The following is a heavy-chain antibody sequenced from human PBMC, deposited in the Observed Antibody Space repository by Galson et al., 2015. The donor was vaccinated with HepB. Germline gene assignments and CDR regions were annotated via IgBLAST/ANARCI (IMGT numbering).Heavy chain of an antibody. J-gene: IGHJ3*01. CDR1: GGTFSSYG. CDR2: IIPPFGTT. Sequence: SVKVSCKASGGTFSSYGIAWVRQAPGQGLEWMGGIIPPFGTTNYAQTFLGRVTFTADESTSTAFMELSSLGSEDTAVYYCARAGFYGSGSYYPAFPYAFDVWGQGTTVSVSS. CDR3: ARAGFYGSGSYYPAFPYAFDV. V-gene: IGHV1-69*13. D-gene: IGHD3-10*01.